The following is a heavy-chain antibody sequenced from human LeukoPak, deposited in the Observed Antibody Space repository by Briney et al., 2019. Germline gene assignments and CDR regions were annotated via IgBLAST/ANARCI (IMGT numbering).Heavy chain of an antibody. Sequence: GGSLRLSRAASGVTLRNYGMSGVRQAPRMGLECGSTISGPGSSTYYADSVKGRFTISRDNSKNTLYLQMDSLRAEDTALYYCAKGRLPVAATLDYWGQGTLVTVSS. CDR2: ISGPGSST. J-gene: IGHJ4*02. D-gene: IGHD6-19*01. CDR1: GVTLRNYG. V-gene: IGHV3-23*01. CDR3: AKGRLPVAATLDY.